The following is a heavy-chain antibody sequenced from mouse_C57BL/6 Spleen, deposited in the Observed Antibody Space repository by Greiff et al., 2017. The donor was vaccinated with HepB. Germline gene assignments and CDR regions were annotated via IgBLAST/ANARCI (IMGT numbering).Heavy chain of an antibody. V-gene: IGHV3-6*01. J-gene: IGHJ3*01. D-gene: IGHD2-1*01. CDR1: GYSITSGYY. CDR2: ISYDGSN. Sequence: DVQLQESGPGLVKPSQSLSLTCSVTGYSITSGYYWNWIRQFPGNKLEWMGYISYDGSNNYNPSLKNRISITRDTSKNQFFLKLNSVTTEDTATYYCAREGENYYAPFAYWGQGTLVTVSA. CDR3: AREGENYYAPFAY.